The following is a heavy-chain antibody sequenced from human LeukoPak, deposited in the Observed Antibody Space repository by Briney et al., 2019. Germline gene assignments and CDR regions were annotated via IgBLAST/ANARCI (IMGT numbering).Heavy chain of an antibody. V-gene: IGHV3-23*01. J-gene: IGHJ4*02. CDR1: GFTFSSFA. Sequence: GGSLRLSCAASGFTFSSFAMSWVRQAPGKGLEWVSTISGSGGGTWYADSVKGRFAISRDNSKNTLYLQMNSLRAEDTAVYYCAREGVHYGSGSYSYYFDYWGQGTLVTVSS. D-gene: IGHD3-10*01. CDR3: AREGVHYGSGSYSYYFDY. CDR2: ISGSGGGT.